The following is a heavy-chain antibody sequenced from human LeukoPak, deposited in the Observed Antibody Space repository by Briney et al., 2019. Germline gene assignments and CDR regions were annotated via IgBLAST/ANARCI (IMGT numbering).Heavy chain of an antibody. CDR3: ARALAAGRVDS. Sequence: SDTLSLTCTVSGASISSYYWTWIRQPPGKGLEWIGYINYSGSTTYNPSPKSRVTIAVDTSRNQVSLKLSSVTAADTAVYYCARALAAGRVDSWGRGTLVTVSS. CDR2: INYSGST. CDR1: GASISSYY. D-gene: IGHD6-13*01. J-gene: IGHJ4*02. V-gene: IGHV4-59*07.